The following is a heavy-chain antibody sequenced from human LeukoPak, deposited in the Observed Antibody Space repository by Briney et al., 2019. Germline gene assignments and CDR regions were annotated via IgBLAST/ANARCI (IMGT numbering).Heavy chain of an antibody. V-gene: IGHV1-69*05. CDR3: ARDRALWFGELLKSPNWFDP. Sequence: SVKVSCKASGGTFSSYAISWVRQAPGQGLEWMGGIIPIFGTANYAQKFQGRVTITTDESTSTAYTELSSLRSEDTAVYYCARDRALWFGELLKSPNWFDPWGQGTLVTVSS. CDR2: IIPIFGTA. D-gene: IGHD3-10*01. CDR1: GGTFSSYA. J-gene: IGHJ5*02.